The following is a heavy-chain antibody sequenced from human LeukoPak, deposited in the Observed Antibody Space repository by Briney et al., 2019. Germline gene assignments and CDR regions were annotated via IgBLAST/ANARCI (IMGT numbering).Heavy chain of an antibody. CDR2: ISSSSSTI. CDR1: GFTFSSYS. CDR3: ARDPGKSYGDYQKSYYFDY. V-gene: IGHV3-48*02. Sequence: GGSLRLSCAASGFTFSSYSMNWVRQAPGKGLEWVSYISSSSSTIYYADSVKGRFTISRDNAKNSLYLQMNSLRDEDTAVYYCARDPGKSYGDYQKSYYFDYWGQGTLVTVSS. D-gene: IGHD4-17*01. J-gene: IGHJ4*02.